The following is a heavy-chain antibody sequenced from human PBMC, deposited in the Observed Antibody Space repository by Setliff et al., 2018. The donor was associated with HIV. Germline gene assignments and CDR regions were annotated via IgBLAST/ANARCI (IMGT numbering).Heavy chain of an antibody. CDR3: ARHYGAVKSVVTVVAKYFPH. Sequence: SETLSLTCNVSGGSIRSSSYYWGWIRQPPGKGLEWIGTIYYRGSNYYNPSLKSRVTISVDTSKNQFSLKLTSVTAADTAVYYCARHYGAVKSVVTVVAKYFPHWGQGTLVTV. CDR1: GGSIRSSSYY. V-gene: IGHV4-39*01. D-gene: IGHD2-21*02. CDR2: IYYRGSN. J-gene: IGHJ1*01.